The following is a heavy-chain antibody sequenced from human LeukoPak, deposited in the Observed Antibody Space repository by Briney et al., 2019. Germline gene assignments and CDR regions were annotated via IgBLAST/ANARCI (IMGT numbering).Heavy chain of an antibody. CDR2: IKEDGSEK. D-gene: IGHD1-7*01. CDR1: GFTFSTHW. CDR3: AKDPMADWNYGGWFDP. Sequence: GGSLRLSCAASGFTFSTHWMSWFRQAPGKGLEWVGNIKEDGSEKYYADSVKGRFTISRDNAKNSLYLQMNSLRAEDMALYYCAKDPMADWNYGGWFDPWGQGTLVTVSS. J-gene: IGHJ5*02. V-gene: IGHV3-7*03.